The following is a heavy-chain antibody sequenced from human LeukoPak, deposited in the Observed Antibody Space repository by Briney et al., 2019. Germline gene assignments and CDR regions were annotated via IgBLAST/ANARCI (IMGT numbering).Heavy chain of an antibody. CDR2: MNPNSGNT. Sequence: ASVKVSCKASGYTFTSYDINWVRQATGQGLEWMGWMNPNSGNTGYAQKYQGRVTMTRNTSISTAYMELSSLRSEDTAVYYCARESGDILVVPYYWGQGTLVTVSS. D-gene: IGHD2-2*01. V-gene: IGHV1-8*01. J-gene: IGHJ4*02. CDR1: GYTFTSYD. CDR3: ARESGDILVVPYY.